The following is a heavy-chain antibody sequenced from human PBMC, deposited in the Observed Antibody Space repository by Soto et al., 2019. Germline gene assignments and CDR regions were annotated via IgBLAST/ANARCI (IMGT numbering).Heavy chain of an antibody. Sequence: GGSLRLSCAVSGFTFSSYAMTWCGRAPGKGLEGVSLMSGNGKRIVYAHSVKGRFTISRDNSKNTLYLQMNSLRLEDTAVYYCVKSPVSGGSGAAWFDYWGQGTLVTVSS. D-gene: IGHD3-10*01. CDR1: GFTFSSYA. V-gene: IGHV3-23*01. CDR2: MSGNGKRI. CDR3: VKSPVSGGSGAAWFDY. J-gene: IGHJ4*02.